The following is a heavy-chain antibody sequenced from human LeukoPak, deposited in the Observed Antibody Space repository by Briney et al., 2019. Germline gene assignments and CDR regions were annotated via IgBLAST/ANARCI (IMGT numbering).Heavy chain of an antibody. Sequence: SQTLSLTCVISGDSVSSNTAAWNWIRQSPSRGLEWLGRTYYRSKWYNDYAVSVKGRMTINPDTSKNQFSLQLNSVTPEDTAAYYCARVSGSDWYVRNWGQGTLVIVSS. V-gene: IGHV6-1*01. CDR2: TYYRSKWYN. CDR3: ARVSGSDWYVRN. J-gene: IGHJ4*02. D-gene: IGHD6-19*01. CDR1: GDSVSSNTAA.